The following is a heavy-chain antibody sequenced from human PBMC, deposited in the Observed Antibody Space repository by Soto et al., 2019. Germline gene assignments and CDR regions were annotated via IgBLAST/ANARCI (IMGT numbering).Heavy chain of an antibody. V-gene: IGHV4-34*01. J-gene: IGHJ6*02. CDR2: INHSGST. Sequence: PSETLSLTCAVYGGSFSGYYWSWIRQPPGKGLEWIGEINHSGSTNYNPSLKSRVTISVDTSKNQFSLKLSSVTAADTAVYYCARDAHNITMVRGVIIWATSYYYYGMDVWGQGTTVTVSS. CDR3: ARDAHNITMVRGVIIWATSYYYYGMDV. D-gene: IGHD3-10*01. CDR1: GGSFSGYY.